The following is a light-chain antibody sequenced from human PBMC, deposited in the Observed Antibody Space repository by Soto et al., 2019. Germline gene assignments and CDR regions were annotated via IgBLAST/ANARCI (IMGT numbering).Light chain of an antibody. CDR1: QSVRSY. J-gene: IGKJ1*01. CDR3: QQYNDWPQT. CDR2: DAS. V-gene: IGKV3-11*01. Sequence: EILLTQSPATLSLSPGERATLSCGASQSVRSYLAWYQQKPGQAPRLLIYDASNRATGIPARFSGSGSGTEFTLTISSLPSEDFAVYYCQQYNDWPQTFGQGTKVDIK.